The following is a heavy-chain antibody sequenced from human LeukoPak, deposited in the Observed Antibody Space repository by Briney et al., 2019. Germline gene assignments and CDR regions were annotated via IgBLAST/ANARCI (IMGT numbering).Heavy chain of an antibody. CDR2: ISSSSSYI. CDR3: ARDGGAYSRRFDP. J-gene: IGHJ5*02. V-gene: IGHV3-21*01. D-gene: IGHD6-13*01. Sequence: GGSLRLSCAPSGFTFSSYSMNWVRQAPGKGLEWVSSISSSSSYIYYADSVKGRFTISRDNAKNSLYLQMNSLRAEDTAVYYCARDGGAYSRRFDPWGQGTLVTVSS. CDR1: GFTFSSYS.